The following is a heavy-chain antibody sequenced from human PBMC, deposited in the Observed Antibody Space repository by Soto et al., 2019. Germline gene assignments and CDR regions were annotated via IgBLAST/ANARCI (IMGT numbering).Heavy chain of an antibody. D-gene: IGHD6-19*01. CDR1: GFTFSSHN. CDR3: AREPGVSSGWYVDY. J-gene: IGHJ4*02. Sequence: GGSLRLSCAASGFTFSSHNMNWVRQAPGKGLEWVSSITSSSSYINYADSVKGRFTISRDNAKTSLYLQMNSLRAEDTAVYYCAREPGVSSGWYVDYWGQGTLVTVSS. CDR2: ITSSSSYI. V-gene: IGHV3-21*01.